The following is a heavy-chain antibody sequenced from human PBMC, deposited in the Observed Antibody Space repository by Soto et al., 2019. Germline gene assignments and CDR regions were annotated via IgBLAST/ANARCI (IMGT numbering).Heavy chain of an antibody. CDR3: ARSLKVVVIMYYYYGMDV. CDR2: INAGNGNT. V-gene: IGHV1-3*01. Sequence: ASVKVSCKASGYTFTSYAMHWVRQAPGQRLEWMGWINAGNGNTKYSQKFQGRVTITRDTSASTAYMELSSLRSDDTAVYYCARSLKVVVIMYYYYGMDVWGQGTTVTVS. CDR1: GYTFTSYA. D-gene: IGHD3-22*01. J-gene: IGHJ6*02.